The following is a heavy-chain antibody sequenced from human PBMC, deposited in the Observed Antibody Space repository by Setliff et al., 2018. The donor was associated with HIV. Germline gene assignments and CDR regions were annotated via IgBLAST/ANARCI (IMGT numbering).Heavy chain of an antibody. D-gene: IGHD5-12*01. Sequence: LSLTCGIYGGSFSDYYWSWIRQPPGKGLEWIGEIDHRGRPKYNPSLNSRVTISVDTSKNQFSLKLSSVTAADTAVYYCARQGGYSGYGFYYYYSMDVWGNGTTVTVSS. J-gene: IGHJ6*03. CDR3: ARQGGYSGYGFYYYYSMDV. CDR1: GGSFSDYY. V-gene: IGHV4-34*01. CDR2: IDHRGRP.